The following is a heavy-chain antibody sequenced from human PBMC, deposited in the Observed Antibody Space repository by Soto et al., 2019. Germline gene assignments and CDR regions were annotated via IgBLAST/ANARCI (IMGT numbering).Heavy chain of an antibody. J-gene: IGHJ4*02. Sequence: SVKVSCKASGGTFSSYAISWVRQAPGQGLEWMGGIIPIFGTANYAQKFQGRVTITADESTSTAYMELSSLRSEDTAVYYCARAYYYDSSAWESFDYWGQGTLVTVS. CDR3: ARAYYYDSSAWESFDY. D-gene: IGHD3-22*01. V-gene: IGHV1-69*13. CDR2: IIPIFGTA. CDR1: GGTFSSYA.